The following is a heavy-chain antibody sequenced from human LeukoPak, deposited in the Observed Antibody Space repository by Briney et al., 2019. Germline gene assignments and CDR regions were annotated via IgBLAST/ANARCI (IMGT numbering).Heavy chain of an antibody. J-gene: IGHJ5*02. CDR1: GFTFSSYS. Sequence: PGGSLRLSCAASGFTFSSYSMNWVRQAPGKGLEWISYISSASNTIYYADSVKGRFTISRDNAKNSVYLQMNSLRAEDTAMYYCARDGWFGDYNWFDHWGQGTLVTVSS. CDR3: ARDGWFGDYNWFDH. V-gene: IGHV3-48*01. D-gene: IGHD3-10*01. CDR2: ISSASNTI.